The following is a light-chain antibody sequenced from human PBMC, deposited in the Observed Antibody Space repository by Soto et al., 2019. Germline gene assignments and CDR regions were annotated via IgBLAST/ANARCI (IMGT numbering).Light chain of an antibody. CDR3: QQSYSTPPT. CDR2: TAY. J-gene: IGKJ2*01. CDR1: QYISNY. V-gene: IGKV1-39*01. Sequence: DIKMTQSPSSLSASVVDIVTITCRASQYISNYLNWYQQKSGPAPKLLIHTAYTLQSGVPSRFSGRGSGPDFTLTISSVQPDDFALYFCQQSYSTPPTFGQLTTLEIK.